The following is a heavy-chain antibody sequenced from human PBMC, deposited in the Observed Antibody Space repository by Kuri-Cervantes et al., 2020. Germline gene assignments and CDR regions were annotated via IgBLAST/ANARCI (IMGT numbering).Heavy chain of an antibody. D-gene: IGHD6-19*01. Sequence: SETLSLTCTVSGGSISSGDYYWSWIRQPPGKGLEWIGYIYYSGSTYYNPSLKSRVTISVDTSKNQFSLKLSSVTAADTAVYYCARGIFIAVAGWDAFDIWGQGTMVTVSS. V-gene: IGHV4-61*08. CDR2: IYYSGST. CDR1: GGSISSGDYY. CDR3: ARGIFIAVAGWDAFDI. J-gene: IGHJ3*02.